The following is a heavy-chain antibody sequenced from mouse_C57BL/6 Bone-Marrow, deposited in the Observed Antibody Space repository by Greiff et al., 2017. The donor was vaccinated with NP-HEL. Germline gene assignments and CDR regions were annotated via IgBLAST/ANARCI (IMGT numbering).Heavy chain of an antibody. CDR1: GYTFTSYG. CDR3: ARQEDHYYGTRMDY. Sequence: VKLQQSGAELARPGASVKLSCKASGYTFTSYGISWVKQRTGQGLEWIGEIYPRSGNTYYNEKFKGKATLTVDKSSSTAYMELRSLTSEDSAVYFCARQEDHYYGTRMDYWGQGTSVTVSS. V-gene: IGHV1-81*01. J-gene: IGHJ4*01. D-gene: IGHD1-1*01. CDR2: IYPRSGNT.